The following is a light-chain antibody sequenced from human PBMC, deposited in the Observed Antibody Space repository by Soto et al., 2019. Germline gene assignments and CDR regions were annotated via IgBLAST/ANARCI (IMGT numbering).Light chain of an antibody. Sequence: DIQMTQSPSSLSASVGDRVTITYRASQGITGYLNWYQQKPGKAPKLLIYAASSLQSGVPSRFSGSGSGTDFTLTISSLQRDDFATYFCQQSLGIPYTFGQGTRLETK. CDR1: QGITGY. J-gene: IGKJ2*01. V-gene: IGKV1-39*01. CDR3: QQSLGIPYT. CDR2: AAS.